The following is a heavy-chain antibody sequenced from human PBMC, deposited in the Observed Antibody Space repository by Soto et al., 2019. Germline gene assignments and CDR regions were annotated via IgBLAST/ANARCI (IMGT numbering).Heavy chain of an antibody. CDR3: ATRRGDFDWLSPTFYFDC. Sequence: PSETLSLTCTVSGGSISSGDYYWSWIRQPPGKGLEWIGYIYYSGSTYYNPSLKSRVTISVDTSKNQFSLKLSSVTAADTAVYYCATRRGDFDWLSPTFYFDCWGQGTLVTVSS. V-gene: IGHV4-30-4*01. J-gene: IGHJ4*02. D-gene: IGHD3-9*01. CDR1: GGSISSGDYY. CDR2: IYYSGST.